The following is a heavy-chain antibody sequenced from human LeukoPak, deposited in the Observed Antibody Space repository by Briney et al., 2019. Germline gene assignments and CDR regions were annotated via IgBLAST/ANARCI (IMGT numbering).Heavy chain of an antibody. CDR2: MNPNSGNT. J-gene: IGHJ5*02. V-gene: IGHV1-8*01. CDR1: GYTFTSYD. D-gene: IGHD3-10*02. Sequence: GASAKVSCKASGYTFTSYDINWVRQATGQGLEWMGWMNPNSGNTGYAQKFQGRVTMTRNTSISTAYMELSSLRSEDTAVYYCARGLISQLLCSPFAPWGQGTLVTVSS. CDR3: ARGLISQLLCSPFAP.